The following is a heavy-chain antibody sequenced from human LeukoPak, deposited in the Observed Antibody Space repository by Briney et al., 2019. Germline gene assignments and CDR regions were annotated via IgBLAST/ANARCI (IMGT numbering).Heavy chain of an antibody. J-gene: IGHJ4*02. D-gene: IGHD3-22*01. CDR2: IYYSGST. Sequence: GSLRLSCAASGFTFSSYAMSWIRQPPGKGLEWIGYIYYSGSTNYNPSLKSRVTISVDTSKNQFSLKLSSVTAADTAVYYCARGRDSSGYYIYWGQGTLVTVSS. CDR3: ARGRDSSGYYIY. V-gene: IGHV4-59*01. CDR1: GFTFSSYA.